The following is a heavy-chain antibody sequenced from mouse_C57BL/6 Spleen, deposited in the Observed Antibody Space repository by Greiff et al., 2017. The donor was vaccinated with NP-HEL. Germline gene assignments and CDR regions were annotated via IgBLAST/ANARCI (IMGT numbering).Heavy chain of an antibody. D-gene: IGHD3-2*01. J-gene: IGHJ4*01. CDR2: IDPSDSYT. CDR3: ARGETDPAMDY. CDR1: GYTFTSYW. Sequence: VQLQQSGAELVMPGASVKLSCKASGYTFTSYWMHWVKQRPGQGLEWIGEIDPSDSYTNYNQKFKGKSTLTVDKSSSTAYMQLSSLTSEDSAVYYCARGETDPAMDYWGQGTSVTVSS. V-gene: IGHV1-69*01.